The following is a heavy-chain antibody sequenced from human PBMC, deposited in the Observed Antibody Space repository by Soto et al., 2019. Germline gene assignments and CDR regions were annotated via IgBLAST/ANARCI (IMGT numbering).Heavy chain of an antibody. V-gene: IGHV1-46*03. CDR3: ARGWVVVPSRYYYYYMDV. J-gene: IGHJ6*03. CDR1: GYTFTSYY. CDR2: INPSGGST. D-gene: IGHD2-15*01. Sequence: QVQLVQSGAEVKKPGASVKVSCKASGYTFTSYYMHWVRQAPGQGLEWMGIINPSGGSTSYAQKFQGRVTMTRDTSTSTVYMELSSLRSEDTAVYYCARGWVVVPSRYYYYYMDVWGKGTTVTVSS.